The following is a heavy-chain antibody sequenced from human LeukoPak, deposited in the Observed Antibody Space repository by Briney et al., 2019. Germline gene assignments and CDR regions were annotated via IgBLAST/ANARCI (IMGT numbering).Heavy chain of an antibody. CDR1: GYTFTSYG. CDR2: ISAYNGNT. Sequence: GASVKVSCKASGYTFTSYGISWVRQAPGQGLEWMGWISAYNGNTNYAQKLQGRVTMTTDTSTSTAYMELRSLRSDDTAVYYCAGVRFSRHNWNDGKRDFDYWGQGTLVTVSS. V-gene: IGHV1-18*01. D-gene: IGHD1-1*01. CDR3: AGVRFSRHNWNDGKRDFDY. J-gene: IGHJ4*02.